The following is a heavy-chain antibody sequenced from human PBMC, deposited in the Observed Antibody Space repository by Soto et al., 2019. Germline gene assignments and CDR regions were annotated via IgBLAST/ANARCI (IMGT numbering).Heavy chain of an antibody. CDR2: IYSGGST. CDR3: ARDEGYCSGGSCYSIAYFDY. CDR1: GFTVSSNY. V-gene: IGHV3-66*01. J-gene: IGHJ4*02. D-gene: IGHD2-15*01. Sequence: GGSLRLSCAASGFTVSSNYMSWVRQAPGKGLEWVSVIYSGGSTYYADSVKGRFTISRDNSKNTLYLRMNSLRAEDTAVYYCARDEGYCSGGSCYSIAYFDYWGQGTLVTVSS.